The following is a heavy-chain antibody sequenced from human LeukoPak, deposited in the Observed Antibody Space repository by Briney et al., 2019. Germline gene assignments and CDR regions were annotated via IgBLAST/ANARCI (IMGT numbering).Heavy chain of an antibody. CDR1: GASISSISYY. Sequence: SETLSLTCSVSGASISSISYYWSWIRQPPGKGLEWIGEINHSGSTNYNPSLKSRVTISVDTSKNQFSLKLSSVTAADTAVYYCARGQGDYWGQGTLVTVSS. CDR2: INHSGST. J-gene: IGHJ4*02. V-gene: IGHV4-39*01. CDR3: ARGQGDY.